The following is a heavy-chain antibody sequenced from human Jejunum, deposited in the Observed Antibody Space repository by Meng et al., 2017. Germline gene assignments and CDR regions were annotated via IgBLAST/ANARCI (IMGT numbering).Heavy chain of an antibody. CDR1: GLSLTVSGLG. CDR2: IYWDDDK. D-gene: IGHD3-9*01. Sequence: GPELRQPTQTLALTRTFSGLSLTVSGLGVVWIRQPPGKALEWLALIYWDDDKRYSPSLKSRLSITKDTSKNQVVLTMTNVDPVDTATYYCAKDWSDTAFDYWGQGTLVTVSS. CDR3: AKDWSDTAFDY. V-gene: IGHV2-5*02. J-gene: IGHJ4*02.